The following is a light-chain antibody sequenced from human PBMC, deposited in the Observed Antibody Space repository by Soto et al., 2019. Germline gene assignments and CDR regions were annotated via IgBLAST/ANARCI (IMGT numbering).Light chain of an antibody. CDR3: SSDTTSSTLV. Sequence: QSALTQPASVSGSPGQSITISCTETSSDVGAYDFVSWYQQNPGKAPKLMIYDVSNRPSGVSNRFSGSKSGNTASLTISGLQTEDEADYYCSSDTTSSTLVFGGGTKLTVL. CDR2: DVS. J-gene: IGLJ2*01. CDR1: SSDVGAYDF. V-gene: IGLV2-14*01.